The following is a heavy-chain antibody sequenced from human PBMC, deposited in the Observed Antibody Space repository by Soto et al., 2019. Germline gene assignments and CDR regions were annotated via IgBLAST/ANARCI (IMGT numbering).Heavy chain of an antibody. J-gene: IGHJ5*02. V-gene: IGHV4-39*01. Sequence: SETLSLTCTVSGGSISSSSYYWGWIRQPPGKGLEWIGSIYYSGSTYYNPSLKSRVTISVDTSKNQFSLKLSSVTAADTAVYYCTRGWLQGWFDPWGQGTLVTVSS. CDR2: IYYSGST. CDR3: TRGWLQGWFDP. CDR1: GGSISSSSYY. D-gene: IGHD5-12*01.